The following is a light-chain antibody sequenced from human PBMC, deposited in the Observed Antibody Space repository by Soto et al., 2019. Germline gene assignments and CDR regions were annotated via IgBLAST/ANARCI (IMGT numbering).Light chain of an antibody. V-gene: IGKV3-20*01. CDR2: GAS. CDR3: QQYGSSPMYT. Sequence: EIVLTPSPGTLSLSPGERATLSCRASQSVSSNFLAWYQQKPGQAPRLLIHGASTRATAIPDRFSGSGSGTDFTLSISRLEPEDSAVYYCQQYGSSPMYTFGQGTKVEIK. J-gene: IGKJ2*01. CDR1: QSVSSNF.